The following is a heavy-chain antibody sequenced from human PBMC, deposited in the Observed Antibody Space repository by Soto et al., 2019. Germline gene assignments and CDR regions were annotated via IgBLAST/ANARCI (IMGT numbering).Heavy chain of an antibody. Sequence: GESLKISCKGSGYSFVSYWIAWVRQMPGKGLEWMGSIYPGDSDTTYSPSIQGQVAISADKSSTTVYLQWNTLKASDTAMYYCAKTDGYEVEYWGQGTQVTVSS. V-gene: IGHV5-51*01. D-gene: IGHD5-18*01. J-gene: IGHJ4*02. CDR1: GYSFVSYW. CDR3: AKTDGYEVEY. CDR2: IYPGDSDT.